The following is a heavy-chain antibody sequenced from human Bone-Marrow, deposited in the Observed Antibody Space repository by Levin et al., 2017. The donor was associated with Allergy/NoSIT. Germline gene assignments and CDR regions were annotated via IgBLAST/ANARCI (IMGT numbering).Heavy chain of an antibody. V-gene: IGHV3-9*01. J-gene: IGHJ4*02. CDR2: ISWNSGSI. CDR1: GFTFDDYA. D-gene: IGHD2-2*01. CDR3: AKDHCSSTSCYEDY. Sequence: GGSLRLSCAASGFTFDDYAMHWVRQAPGKGLEWVSGISWNSGSIGYADSVKGRFTIPRDNAKNSLYLQMNSLRAEDTALYYCAKDHCSSTSCYEDYWGQGTLVTVSS.